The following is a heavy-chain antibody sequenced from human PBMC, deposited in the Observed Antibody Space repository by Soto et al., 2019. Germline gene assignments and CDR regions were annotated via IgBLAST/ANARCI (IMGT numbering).Heavy chain of an antibody. CDR3: AKGGYFDY. J-gene: IGHJ4*02. CDR2: ISGSGGST. V-gene: IGHV3-23*01. Sequence: LRLSCGAWGLAFSDFAMSWVRQAPGKGLEWVSAISGSGGSTYYAGSVKGRFTVSRDNSKDTLYLQMNNMRADDTAVYYCAKGGYFDYWGQGTLVTVSS. CDR1: GLAFSDFA.